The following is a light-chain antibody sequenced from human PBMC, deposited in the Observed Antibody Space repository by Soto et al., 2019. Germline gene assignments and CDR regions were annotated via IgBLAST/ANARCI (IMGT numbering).Light chain of an antibody. Sequence: DIVLTQSPGTLSFSPGERATLSCRASQSVCRSYLAWYQQKPGQAPRLLISSVSKRATGIPDRFSGGGSGTDFTLTITRLEPEDFAVYYCQQYVTSSPRTFGQGTKVEIK. CDR3: QQYVTSSPRT. J-gene: IGKJ1*01. V-gene: IGKV3-20*01. CDR1: QSVCRSY. CDR2: SVS.